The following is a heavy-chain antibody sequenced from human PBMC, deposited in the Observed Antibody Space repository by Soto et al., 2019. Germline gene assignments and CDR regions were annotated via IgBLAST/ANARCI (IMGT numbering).Heavy chain of an antibody. CDR3: AKDSYHAIDS. CDR2: INSDGSSI. J-gene: IGHJ4*02. Sequence: PVGSLRLSCATSGFDFSNTWIHWVRQVPGQGLVWVSRINSDGSSIIYADSVKGRFTLSRDNAKNTVNLQMSSLRVEDTAVYYCAKDSYHAIDSWGQGIPVTVSS. CDR1: GFDFSNTW. V-gene: IGHV3-74*01. D-gene: IGHD2-2*01.